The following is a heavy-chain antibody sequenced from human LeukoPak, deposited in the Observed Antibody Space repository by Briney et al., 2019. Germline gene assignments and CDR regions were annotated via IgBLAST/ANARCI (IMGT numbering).Heavy chain of an antibody. V-gene: IGHV3-53*01. D-gene: IGHD1-14*01. CDR3: ARGVEPLAANTLAY. CDR2: LYSDGNT. CDR1: GFTVITND. Sequence: GGSLRLSCAASGFTVITNDMTWIRQAPGKGLEWVSVLYSDGNTKYADSVQGRFTISRDNSKNTLYLEMNSLSPDDTSVYYCARGVEPLAANTLAYWGQGTLVTVSS. J-gene: IGHJ4*02.